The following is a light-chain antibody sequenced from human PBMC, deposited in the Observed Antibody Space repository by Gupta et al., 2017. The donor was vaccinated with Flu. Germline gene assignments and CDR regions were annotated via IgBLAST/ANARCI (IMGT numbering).Light chain of an antibody. V-gene: IGKV1-16*01. J-gene: IGKJ2*01. CDR3: QQYKSYPYT. CDR2: DAT. CDR1: QGINHD. Sequence: PSSLSASVGDRVTISCRASQGINHDLAWFQQIPGKAPNSLIYDATQLQTGVSSRFSGGGSGTDFTLTINSLQPEDFATYYCQQYKSYPYTFGEGTKLEI.